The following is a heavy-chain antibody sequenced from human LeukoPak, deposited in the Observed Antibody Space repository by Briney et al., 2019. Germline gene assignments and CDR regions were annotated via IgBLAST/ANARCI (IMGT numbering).Heavy chain of an antibody. CDR1: GFTFSTYA. CDR2: ISYDVSKT. CDR3: ARDFSRGSYKGRDYYMDV. V-gene: IGHV3-30*04. D-gene: IGHD1-26*01. J-gene: IGHJ6*03. Sequence: GGSLRLSCAASGFTFSTYAMHWVRQAPGKGLEWVAVISYDVSKTYYADSVKGRFTISRDNSKSTLYLQMNSLRAEDTAVYYCARDFSRGSYKGRDYYMDVWGKGTTVTVSS.